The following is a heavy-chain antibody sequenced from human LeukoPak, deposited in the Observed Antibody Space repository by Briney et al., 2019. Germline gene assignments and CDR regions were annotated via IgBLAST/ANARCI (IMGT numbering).Heavy chain of an antibody. V-gene: IGHV4-34*01. CDR3: ASSIWFGELSGFDY. Sequence: SETLSLTCAVYGGSFSGYYWSWIRQPPWKGLEWIGESNHSGSTNYKPSLKNLVTIPVDTSKNQFSLKLSSVTAADTAVYYCASSIWFGELSGFDYWGQGTLVTVSS. CDR2: SNHSGST. J-gene: IGHJ4*02. D-gene: IGHD3-10*01. CDR1: GGSFSGYY.